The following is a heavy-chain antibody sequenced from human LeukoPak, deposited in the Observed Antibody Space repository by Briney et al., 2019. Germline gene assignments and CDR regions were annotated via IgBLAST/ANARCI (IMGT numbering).Heavy chain of an antibody. CDR1: GGSVSSYH. Sequence: SETLSLTCTVSGGSVSSYHWGWIRQPPGKGLEWIGHISYSGSTNYNPSLKSRVTISVDTSKNQFSLGLSSVTAADTAVYYCVRSGGLWGQGTMVTVSS. CDR3: VRSGGL. CDR2: ISYSGST. J-gene: IGHJ3*01. V-gene: IGHV4-59*02. D-gene: IGHD4-23*01.